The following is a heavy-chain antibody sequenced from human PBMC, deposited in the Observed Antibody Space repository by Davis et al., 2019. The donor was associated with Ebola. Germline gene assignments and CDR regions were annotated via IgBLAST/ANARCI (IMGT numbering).Heavy chain of an antibody. J-gene: IGHJ4*02. D-gene: IGHD5-12*01. CDR2: TYYTSKWFT. Sequence: PSETLSLTCAISGDSVSGNNGAWNWIRQSPSRGLEWLGRTYYTSKWFTDYAEFVKSRITINPDTSKNQFSLQLSSVTPEDTAVYYCARGWLRSGFDYWGQGTLVIVSS. V-gene: IGHV6-1*01. CDR3: ARGWLRSGFDY. CDR1: GDSVSGNNGA.